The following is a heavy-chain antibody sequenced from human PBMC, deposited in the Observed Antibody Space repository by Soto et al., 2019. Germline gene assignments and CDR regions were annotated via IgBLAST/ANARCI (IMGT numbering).Heavy chain of an antibody. Sequence: LSLTCTVSGGSISSSSYYWGWIRQPPGKGLEWIGSIYYSGSTYYNPSLKSRVTISVDTSKNQFSLKLSSVTAADTAVYYCARRVGGSKTYYYGMDVRGQGTTVTVSS. CDR1: GGSISSSSYY. CDR2: IYYSGST. CDR3: ARRVGGSKTYYYGMDV. J-gene: IGHJ6*02. V-gene: IGHV4-39*01. D-gene: IGHD1-26*01.